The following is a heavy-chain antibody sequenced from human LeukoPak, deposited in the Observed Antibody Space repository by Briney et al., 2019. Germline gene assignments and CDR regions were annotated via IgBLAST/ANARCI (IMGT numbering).Heavy chain of an antibody. CDR2: IYYSGST. V-gene: IGHV4-59*12. CDR3: ARSSYGFPFDY. Sequence: SETLSLTCTVSGGSISSYYWSWIRQPPGKGLEWIGYIYYSGSTNYNPSLKSRVTISVDKSKNQFSLKLSSVTAADTAVYYCARSSYGFPFDYWGQGTLVTVSS. CDR1: GGSISSYY. D-gene: IGHD3-10*01. J-gene: IGHJ4*02.